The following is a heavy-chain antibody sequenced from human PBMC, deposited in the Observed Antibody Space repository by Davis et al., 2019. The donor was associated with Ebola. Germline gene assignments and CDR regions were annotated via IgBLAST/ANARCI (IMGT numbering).Heavy chain of an antibody. J-gene: IGHJ4*02. CDR1: GGSFSGYY. V-gene: IGHV4-34*01. D-gene: IGHD6-6*01. Sequence: PSETLSLTCAVYGGSFSGYYWSWIRQPPGKGLEWIGEINHSGSTNYNPSLKSRVTTSVDTSKNQFSLKLSSVTAADTAVYYCASASPYNSSSSSLGYWGQGTLVTVSS. CDR3: ASASPYNSSSSSLGY. CDR2: INHSGST.